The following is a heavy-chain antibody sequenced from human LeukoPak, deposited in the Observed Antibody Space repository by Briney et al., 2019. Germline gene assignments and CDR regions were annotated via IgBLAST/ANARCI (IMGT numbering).Heavy chain of an antibody. CDR2: ISGSGGST. CDR3: AKEDVRRTRLLLRGSFDY. CDR1: GFTFSSYG. D-gene: IGHD3-22*01. Sequence: PWGSLRLSCAASGFTFSSYGMSWVRQAPGKGLEWVSAISGSGGSTYYADSVKGRFTISRDNSKNTLYLQMNSLRAEDTAVYYCAKEDVRRTRLLLRGSFDYWGQGTLVTVSS. V-gene: IGHV3-23*01. J-gene: IGHJ4*02.